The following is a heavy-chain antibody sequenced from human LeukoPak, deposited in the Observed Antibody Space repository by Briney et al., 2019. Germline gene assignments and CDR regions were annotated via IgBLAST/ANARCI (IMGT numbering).Heavy chain of an antibody. V-gene: IGHV1-24*01. D-gene: IGHD5-24*01. CDR3: ARQRDGYNSNRFDP. Sequence: ASVTVSCKVSGYTLTDLSMHWVRQAPGKGLEWMGGFDPEHGETVYAQKFQGRVTMTEDTSTDTAYMELSRLRSDDTAVYYCARQRDGYNSNRFDPWGQGTLVTVSS. CDR2: FDPEHGET. CDR1: GYTLTDLS. J-gene: IGHJ5*02.